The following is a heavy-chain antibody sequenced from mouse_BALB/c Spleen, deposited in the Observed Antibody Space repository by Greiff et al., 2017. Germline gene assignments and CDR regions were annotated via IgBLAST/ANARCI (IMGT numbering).Heavy chain of an antibody. V-gene: IGHV5-17*02. CDR2: ISSGSSTI. Sequence: EVHLVESGGGLVQPGGSRKLSCAASGFTFSSFGMHWVRQAPEKGLEWVAYISSGSSTIYYADTVKGRFTISRDNPKNTLFLQMTSLRSEDTAMYYCARGGLYYGYDGFAYWGQGTLVTVSA. CDR1: GFTFSSFG. J-gene: IGHJ3*01. CDR3: ARGGLYYGYDGFAY. D-gene: IGHD2-2*01.